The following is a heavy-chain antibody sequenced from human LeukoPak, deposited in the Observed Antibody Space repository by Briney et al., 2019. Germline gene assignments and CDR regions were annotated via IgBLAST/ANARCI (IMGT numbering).Heavy chain of an antibody. V-gene: IGHV1-46*01. Sequence: GASVKVSCKASGYTFTSYYMHWVRQAPGQGLGGRGIINPSGGNTSYAQKFQGRVTMTRDKSANTVYMELSSLRSENTALYYCARDATEDYYDTSGYYSYFDYWGQGTLVTVSS. CDR3: ARDATEDYYDTSGYYSYFDY. CDR2: INPSGGNT. D-gene: IGHD3-22*01. J-gene: IGHJ4*02. CDR1: GYTFTSYY.